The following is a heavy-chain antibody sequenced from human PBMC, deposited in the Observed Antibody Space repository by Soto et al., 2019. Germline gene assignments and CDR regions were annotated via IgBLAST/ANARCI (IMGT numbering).Heavy chain of an antibody. D-gene: IGHD2-2*01. Sequence: ASVKVSCKASGYTFTSYDINWVRQATGQGLEWMGWMNPNSGNTGYAQKFQGRVTMTRNTSISTAYMELSSLRSEDTAVYYCATNLPAAMAFDYWGQGTLVTVSS. CDR1: GYTFTSYD. V-gene: IGHV1-8*02. J-gene: IGHJ4*02. CDR3: ATNLPAAMAFDY. CDR2: MNPNSGNT.